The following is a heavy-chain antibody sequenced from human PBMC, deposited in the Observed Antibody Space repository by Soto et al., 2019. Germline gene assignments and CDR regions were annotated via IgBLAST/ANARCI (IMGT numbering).Heavy chain of an antibody. CDR3: ARNYDIFKVDFDY. CDR2: IIPIFGTA. D-gene: IGHD3-9*01. J-gene: IGHJ4*02. CDR1: GGTFSSYA. V-gene: IGHV1-69*06. Sequence: SVKVSCKASGGTFSSYAISWVRQAPGQGLEWMGGIIPIFGTANYAQKFQGRVTITADKSTSTAYMELSSLRSEDTAVYYCARNYDIFKVDFDYWGQGTLVTVSS.